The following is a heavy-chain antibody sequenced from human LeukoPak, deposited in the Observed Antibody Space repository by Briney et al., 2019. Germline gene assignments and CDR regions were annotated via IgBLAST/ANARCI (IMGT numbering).Heavy chain of an antibody. D-gene: IGHD1-26*01. CDR1: GFTFRTYG. CDR2: ISSSGGTT. Sequence: GGSLRLSCAASGFTFRTYGMTWVRQAPGEGLEWVSTISSSGGTTNYADSVKGRFTISRDNSKNTLYLQMNSLRAEDTAVYYCARDSPSGSYWADWGQGTLVTVSS. V-gene: IGHV3-23*01. CDR3: ARDSPSGSYWAD. J-gene: IGHJ4*02.